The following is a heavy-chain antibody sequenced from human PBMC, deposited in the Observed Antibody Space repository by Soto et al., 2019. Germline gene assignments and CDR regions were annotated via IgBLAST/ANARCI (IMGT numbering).Heavy chain of an antibody. CDR1: GGSISSSGYY. J-gene: IGHJ4*02. V-gene: IGHV4-30-2*01. D-gene: IGHD6-19*01. Sequence: PSETLSLTCTVSGGSISSSGYYWSWIRQHPGKGLEWIGYIYHSGSTYYNPSLKSRVTISVDRSKNQFSLKLSSVTAADTAVYYCASAGGLGAVAADYWGQGTLVTVSS. CDR3: ASAGGLGAVAADY. CDR2: IYHSGST.